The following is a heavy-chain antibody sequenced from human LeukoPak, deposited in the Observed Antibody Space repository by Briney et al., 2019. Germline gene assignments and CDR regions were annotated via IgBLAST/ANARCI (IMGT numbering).Heavy chain of an antibody. D-gene: IGHD2-15*01. J-gene: IGHJ4*02. CDR3: ARVLGYCSGGSCYSTSFDY. CDR2: IYYSGST. V-gene: IGHV4-59*01. CDR1: GGSISSYY. Sequence: SETLSLTCTVSGGSISSYYWSWIRQPPGKGLEWIGYIYYSGSTNYNPSLKSRVTISVDTSKNQFSLKLSSVTAADTAMYYCARVLGYCSGGSCYSTSFDYWGQGTLVTVSS.